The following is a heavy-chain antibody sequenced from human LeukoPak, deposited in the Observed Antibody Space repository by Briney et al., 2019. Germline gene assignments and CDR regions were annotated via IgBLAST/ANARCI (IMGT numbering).Heavy chain of an antibody. CDR3: AKEGYSGSYYVY. CDR1: GFTFDDYS. J-gene: IGHJ4*02. D-gene: IGHD1-26*01. CDR2: ISWNSGSI. Sequence: PGRSLRLSCAASGFTFDDYSMHSVRQAPGKGLEWVSGISWNSGSIGYADSVKGRFTISRDDAKNSLYLQMNSLRAEDTALYYCAKEGYSGSYYVYWGQGTLVTVSS. V-gene: IGHV3-9*01.